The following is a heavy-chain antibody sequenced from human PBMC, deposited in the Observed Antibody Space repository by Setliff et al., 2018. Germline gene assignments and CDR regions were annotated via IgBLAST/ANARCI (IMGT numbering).Heavy chain of an antibody. CDR2: INPSGGST. V-gene: IGHV1-46*01. J-gene: IGHJ4*02. CDR3: ARGDYSNPCDY. CDR1: GYTFTAYY. Sequence: ASVKVSCKASGYTFTAYYIHWVRQAPGQGLEWMGWINPSGGSTKYAEKFQGRVTLTRDTSTSTVYLDLSSLRFEDTAIYYCARGDYSNPCDYWGQGTLVTVSS. D-gene: IGHD4-4*01.